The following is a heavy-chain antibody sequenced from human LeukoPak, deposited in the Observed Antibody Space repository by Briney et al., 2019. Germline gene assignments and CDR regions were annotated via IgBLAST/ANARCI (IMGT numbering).Heavy chain of an antibody. Sequence: SETLSLTCAVYGGSYSGYYWSWIRQPPGKGLEWIGEINHSGSTNYNPSLKSRVTISVDTSKNQFSLKLSSVTAADTAVYYCARRTNYYYYGMDVWGQGTTVTVSS. CDR2: INHSGST. V-gene: IGHV4-34*01. CDR3: ARRTNYYYYGMDV. D-gene: IGHD1-14*01. CDR1: GGSYSGYY. J-gene: IGHJ6*02.